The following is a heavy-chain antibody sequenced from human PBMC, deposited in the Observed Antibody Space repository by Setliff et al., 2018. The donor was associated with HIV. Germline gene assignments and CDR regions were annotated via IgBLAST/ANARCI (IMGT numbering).Heavy chain of an antibody. CDR3: ARSGDFWSGYYYYYYYMDV. J-gene: IGHJ6*03. D-gene: IGHD3-3*01. V-gene: IGHV4-34*01. CDR2: INHSGST. Sequence: SETLSLTFAVYGGSFSGYYWSWIRQPPGKGLEWIGEINHSGSTNYNPSLKSRVTISVDTSKMKFSLKLSSVTAADTAVCYCARSGDFWSGYYYYYYYMDVWGKGTTVTVSS. CDR1: GGSFSGYY.